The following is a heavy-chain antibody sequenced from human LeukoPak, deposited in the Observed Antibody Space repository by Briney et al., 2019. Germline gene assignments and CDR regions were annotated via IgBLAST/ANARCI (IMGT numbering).Heavy chain of an antibody. V-gene: IGHV1-2*02. Sequence: GASVKVSCKASGYTFTSYGISWVRQAPGQGLEWMGWINPNSGGTNYAQKFQGRVTMTRDTSISTAYMELSRLRSDDTAVYYCARAYDFWSGSFDYWGQGTLVTVSS. CDR3: ARAYDFWSGSFDY. D-gene: IGHD3-3*01. CDR2: INPNSGGT. CDR1: GYTFTSYG. J-gene: IGHJ4*02.